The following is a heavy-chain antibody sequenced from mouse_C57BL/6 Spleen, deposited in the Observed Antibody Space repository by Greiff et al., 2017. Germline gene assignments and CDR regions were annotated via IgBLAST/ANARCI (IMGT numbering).Heavy chain of an antibody. J-gene: IGHJ1*03. CDR3: ARGDYGSSYWYFDV. D-gene: IGHD1-1*01. CDR2: IRNKANGYTT. CDR1: GFTFTDYY. V-gene: IGHV7-3*01. Sequence: EVKLMESGGGLVQPGGSLSLSCAASGFTFTDYYMSWVRQPPGKALEWLGFIRNKANGYTTEYSASVKGRFTISRDNSQSILYLQMNALRAEDSATYYCARGDYGSSYWYFDVWGTGTTVTVSS.